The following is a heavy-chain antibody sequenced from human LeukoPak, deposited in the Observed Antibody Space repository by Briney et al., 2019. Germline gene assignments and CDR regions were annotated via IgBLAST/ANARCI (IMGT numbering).Heavy chain of an antibody. Sequence: ASVKVSCKASGYTFTGYYMHWVRQAPGHGLEWMGWINPNSGGTNYAQKFQGRVTMTRDTSISTAYMELSRLRSDDTAVYYCARSYDSSGYYDYWGQGTLVTVSS. D-gene: IGHD3-22*01. CDR3: ARSYDSSGYYDY. V-gene: IGHV1-2*02. CDR1: GYTFTGYY. CDR2: INPNSGGT. J-gene: IGHJ4*02.